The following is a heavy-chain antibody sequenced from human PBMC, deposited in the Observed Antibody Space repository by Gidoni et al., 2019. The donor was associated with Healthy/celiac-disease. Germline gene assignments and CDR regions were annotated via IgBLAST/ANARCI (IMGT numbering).Heavy chain of an antibody. CDR2: INSDGSST. J-gene: IGHJ4*02. CDR3: ARGVWFGELITPFDY. Sequence: EVQLVESGGGLVQPGGSQRLSCAASGFTFSSYWMHWVRQASGKGLVWVSRINSDGSSTSYADSVKGRFTISRDNAKNTLYLQMNSLRAEVTAVYYCARGVWFGELITPFDYWGQGTLVTVSS. V-gene: IGHV3-74*01. CDR1: GFTFSSYW. D-gene: IGHD3-10*01.